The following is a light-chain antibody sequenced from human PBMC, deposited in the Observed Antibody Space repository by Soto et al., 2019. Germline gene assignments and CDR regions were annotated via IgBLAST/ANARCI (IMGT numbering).Light chain of an antibody. Sequence: DIQMTQSPSSLSVSVGDRVTITCRASQSISCFLHWFQQKPGKAPNLLIFGSFNLQSGVPSRFSGSGSGTDFTLTITSLQPEDSATYYCQQSYTSPYTFGQGTKLEI. CDR3: QQSYTSPYT. CDR1: QSISCF. CDR2: GSF. J-gene: IGKJ2*01. V-gene: IGKV1-39*01.